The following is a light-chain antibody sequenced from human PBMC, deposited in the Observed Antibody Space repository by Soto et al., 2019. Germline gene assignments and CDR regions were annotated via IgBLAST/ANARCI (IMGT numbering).Light chain of an antibody. CDR2: GAS. J-gene: IGKJ1*01. CDR1: QSVSSNY. Sequence: ESVLTQSPGTLSLSPGERATLSCRASQSVSSNYLAWYQQKPGQAPRLLIYGASTRATGIPDRFSGSGSGTDFTLTISRLEPEDSAVYYCQQYGSSPTWTFGQGTKVDLK. CDR3: QQYGSSPTWT. V-gene: IGKV3-20*01.